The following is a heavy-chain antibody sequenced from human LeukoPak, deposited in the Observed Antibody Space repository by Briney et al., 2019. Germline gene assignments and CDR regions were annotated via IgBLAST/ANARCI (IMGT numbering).Heavy chain of an antibody. Sequence: GGSLRLSCAASGFTFSSYWMSWVRQAPGKGLEWVSNIKQDGSEKYYVDSVKGRFTISRDNAKNSLYLQMNSLRAEDTAVYYCARNFAAGGWGNAFDIWGQGTMVTVSS. J-gene: IGHJ3*02. CDR1: GFTFSSYW. CDR3: ARNFAAGGWGNAFDI. CDR2: IKQDGSEK. D-gene: IGHD6-19*01. V-gene: IGHV3-7*01.